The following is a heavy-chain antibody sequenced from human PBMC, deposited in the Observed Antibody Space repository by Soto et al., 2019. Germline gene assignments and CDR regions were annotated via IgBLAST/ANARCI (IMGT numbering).Heavy chain of an antibody. CDR3: ARDGYSGYGPFDY. J-gene: IGHJ4*02. CDR1: GFTFSSYA. D-gene: IGHD5-12*01. Sequence: QVQLVESGGGVVQPGRSLRLSCAASGFTFSSYAISWVRQAPGQGLEWVGGIIPIFGTANYAQKFQGRVTITADESTSTAYMELSSLRSEDTAVYYCARDGYSGYGPFDYWGQGTLVTVSS. V-gene: IGHV1-69*01. CDR2: IIPIFGTA.